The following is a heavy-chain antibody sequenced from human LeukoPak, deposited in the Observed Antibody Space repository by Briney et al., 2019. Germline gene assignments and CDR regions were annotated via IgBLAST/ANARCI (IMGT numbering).Heavy chain of an antibody. CDR2: ISSSGSTI. J-gene: IGHJ4*02. CDR1: GFTFSDYY. Sequence: PGGTLRLSCAASGFTFSDYYMSWIRQAPGKGLEWVSYISSSGSTIYYADSVKGRFTISRDNAKNSLYLQMNSLRAEDTAVYYCARDSIPVSGSFDYWGQGTQVTVSS. V-gene: IGHV3-11*04. D-gene: IGHD6-25*01. CDR3: ARDSIPVSGSFDY.